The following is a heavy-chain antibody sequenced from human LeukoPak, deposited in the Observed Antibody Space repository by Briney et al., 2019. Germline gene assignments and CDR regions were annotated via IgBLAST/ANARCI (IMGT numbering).Heavy chain of an antibody. CDR1: GFTFSSYS. Sequence: GGSLRLSCAASGFTFSSYSMNWVRQAPGKGLEWVSSISSSSSYIYYADSVKGRFTISRDNAKNSLYLQMNSLRAEDTAAYYCAKAIVVPAAIGGFDYWGQGTLVTVSS. CDR2: ISSSSSYI. CDR3: AKAIVVPAAIGGFDY. D-gene: IGHD2-2*02. V-gene: IGHV3-21*01. J-gene: IGHJ4*02.